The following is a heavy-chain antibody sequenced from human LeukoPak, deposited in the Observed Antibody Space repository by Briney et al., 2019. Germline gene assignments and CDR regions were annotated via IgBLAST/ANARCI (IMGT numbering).Heavy chain of an antibody. D-gene: IGHD3-10*01. CDR3: ARMAMVRGVIIVGWFDP. J-gene: IGHJ5*02. V-gene: IGHV4-34*01. CDR1: GGSFSGHY. CDR2: INHSGST. Sequence: SETLSLTCAVYGGSFSGHYWSWIRQPPGKVLEWIGEINHSGSTNYNPSLKSRVTLSLDTSKNQFSLKLSSVTAADTAVYYCARMAMVRGVIIVGWFDPWGQGTLVTVSS.